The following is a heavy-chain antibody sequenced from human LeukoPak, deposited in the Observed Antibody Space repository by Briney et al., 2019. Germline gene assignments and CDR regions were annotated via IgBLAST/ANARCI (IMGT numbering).Heavy chain of an antibody. CDR1: GGTFSSYA. D-gene: IGHD3-9*01. CDR2: IIPIFGIA. J-gene: IGHJ4*02. Sequence: SVKVSCKASGGTFSSYAISWVRQAPGQGLEWMGRIIPIFGIANYAQKFQGRVTITADKSTSTAYMELSSLRSEDTAVYYCARGYYDILTGYSNWGQGTLVTVSS. V-gene: IGHV1-69*04. CDR3: ARGYYDILTGYSN.